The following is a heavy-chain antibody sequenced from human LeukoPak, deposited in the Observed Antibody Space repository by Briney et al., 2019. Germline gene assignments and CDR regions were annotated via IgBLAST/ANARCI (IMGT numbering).Heavy chain of an antibody. J-gene: IGHJ5*02. CDR2: INPNSGGT. D-gene: IGHD2-15*01. CDR1: GYTFTGYY. V-gene: IGHV1-2*02. Sequence: ASVKVSCKASGYTFTGYYMHWVRQAPGQGLEWMGWINPNSGGTNYAQKFQGRVTMTRDTSISTAYMELSRLRSDDTAVYYCARASRDYCSGGSCYSDWFDPWGREPWSPSPQ. CDR3: ARASRDYCSGGSCYSDWFDP.